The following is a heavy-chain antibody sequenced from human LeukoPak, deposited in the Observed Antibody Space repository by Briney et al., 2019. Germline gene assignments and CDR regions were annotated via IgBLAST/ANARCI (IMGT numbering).Heavy chain of an antibody. Sequence: GGSLRLSCSASGFTFSDYFMHWVHQAPGEGLVWVSRINGDGTTTIYADSVKGRFTISRDNAKNTLYLQMNSLRAEDTAIYYCARRVDATRWFDPWGQGTLVTVSS. CDR2: INGDGTTT. CDR1: GFTFSDYF. CDR3: ARRVDATRWFDP. V-gene: IGHV3-74*01. D-gene: IGHD2-15*01. J-gene: IGHJ5*02.